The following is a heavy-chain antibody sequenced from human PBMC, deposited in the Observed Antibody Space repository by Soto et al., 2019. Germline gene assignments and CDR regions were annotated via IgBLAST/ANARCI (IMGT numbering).Heavy chain of an antibody. CDR2: ISTYTGNT. CDR3: AREKYAEMATKPDC. CDR1: GYTFTSYG. Sequence: ASGKGSCKASGYTFTSYGITWVRQTPAQGLEWIGWISTYTGNTNYAPKLHGRVTMTTDTSTSIAYMELRSLRSDDTAVYSCAREKYAEMATKPDCWGQGTLVTVSS. D-gene: IGHD5-12*01. V-gene: IGHV1-18*01. J-gene: IGHJ4*02.